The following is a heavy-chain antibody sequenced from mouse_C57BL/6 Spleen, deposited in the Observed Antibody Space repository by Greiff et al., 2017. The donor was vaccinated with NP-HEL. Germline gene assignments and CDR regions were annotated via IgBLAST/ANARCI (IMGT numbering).Heavy chain of an antibody. V-gene: IGHV2-2*01. CDR2: IWSGGST. D-gene: IGHD1-1*01. J-gene: IGHJ1*03. Sequence: QVHVKQSGPGLVQPSQSLSITCTVSGFSLTSYGVHWVRQSPGKGLEWLGVIWSGGSTDYNAAFISRLSISKDNSKSQVFFKMNSLQADDTAIYYCARKYYGSSWYFDVWGTGTTVTVSS. CDR1: GFSLTSYG. CDR3: ARKYYGSSWYFDV.